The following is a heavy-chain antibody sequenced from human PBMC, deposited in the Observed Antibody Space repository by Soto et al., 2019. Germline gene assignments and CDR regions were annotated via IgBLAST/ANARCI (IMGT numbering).Heavy chain of an antibody. V-gene: IGHV4-31*03. CDR2: IYYSGST. CDR3: ARERDYYYGMDV. Sequence: ASETLSLTCTVSGGSISSGGYYWSWIRQHPGKGLEWIGYIYYSGSTYYNPSLKSRVTISVDTSKNQFSLKLSSVTAADTAVYYCARERDYYYGMDVWGQGTTVTVSS. J-gene: IGHJ6*02. CDR1: GGSISSGGYY.